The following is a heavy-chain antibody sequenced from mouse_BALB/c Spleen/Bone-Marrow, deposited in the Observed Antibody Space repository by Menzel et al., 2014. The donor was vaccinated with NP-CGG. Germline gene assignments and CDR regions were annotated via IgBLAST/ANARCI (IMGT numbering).Heavy chain of an antibody. J-gene: IGHJ4*01. CDR2: IDPANGNT. D-gene: IGHD4-1*01. V-gene: IGHV14-3*02. CDR1: GFNIKDTY. CDR3: ARWEYYAMDY. Sequence: VQLQQSGAELVKPGASVKLSCTASGFNIKDTYMRWVKQRPEQGLELIGRIDPANGNTKYDPKFQGKATITADTSSNTAYLQLSSLTSEDTAVYYCARWEYYAMDYWGQGTSVTVSS.